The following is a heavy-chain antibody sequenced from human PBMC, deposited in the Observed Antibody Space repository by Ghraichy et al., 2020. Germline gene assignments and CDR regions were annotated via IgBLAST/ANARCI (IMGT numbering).Heavy chain of an antibody. CDR1: GFIFSNSG. V-gene: IGHV3-30*02. CDR2: IGYDGSNE. J-gene: IGHJ4*02. CDR3: GKDSSNWGLDH. Sequence: GESLNISCAASGFIFSNSGMHWVRQAPGQGLEWVAFIGYDGSNEYYADSVKGRFTISKDNSKNTLYLNLNSLRAEDTAVYHCGKDSSNWGLDHWGQGTLVAVSS. D-gene: IGHD7-27*01.